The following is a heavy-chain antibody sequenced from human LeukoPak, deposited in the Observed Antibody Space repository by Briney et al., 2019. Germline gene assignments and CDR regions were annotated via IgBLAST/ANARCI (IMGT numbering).Heavy chain of an antibody. V-gene: IGHV3-7*05. Sequence: PGGSLRLSCAASGFTFSRYWMSWVRQAPGRGLEWVANIKQDGSEKYYVDSVKGRFTISRDNAKNSLYLQMNSLRAEDTAVFYCARDTVVVVSATSLFDYWGQGTLVTASA. CDR2: IKQDGSEK. CDR1: GFTFSRYW. J-gene: IGHJ4*02. D-gene: IGHD2-15*01. CDR3: ARDTVVVVSATSLFDY.